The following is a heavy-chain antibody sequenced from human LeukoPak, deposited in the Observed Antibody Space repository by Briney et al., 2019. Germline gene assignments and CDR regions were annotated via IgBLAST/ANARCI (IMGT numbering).Heavy chain of an antibody. D-gene: IGHD6-13*01. J-gene: IGHJ4*02. Sequence: GGSLRLSCAASGFTFSSYAMSWVRQAPGKGLEWVSAISGSGGSTYYADSVKGRFTISRDNSKNTLYLQMNSLRAEDTAVYYCAKNSAYSSSWFIVYWGQGTLATVSS. CDR3: AKNSAYSSSWFIVY. CDR1: GFTFSSYA. CDR2: ISGSGGST. V-gene: IGHV3-23*01.